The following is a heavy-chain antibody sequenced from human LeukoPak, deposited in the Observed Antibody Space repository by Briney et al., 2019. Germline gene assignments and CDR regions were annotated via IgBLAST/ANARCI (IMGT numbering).Heavy chain of an antibody. CDR1: GGTISSGGNY. CDR2: IYYSGST. Sequence: TLSLTCTVSGGTISSGGNYWSWIGPPPGQSLESIGYIYYSGSTYYNPSLKSRVTISVDTSKNQFSLKLSSVTAADTAVYYCARVGYYDSSGYHWGQGTLVTVSS. J-gene: IGHJ5*02. V-gene: IGHV4-30-4*01. CDR3: ARVGYYDSSGYH. D-gene: IGHD3-22*01.